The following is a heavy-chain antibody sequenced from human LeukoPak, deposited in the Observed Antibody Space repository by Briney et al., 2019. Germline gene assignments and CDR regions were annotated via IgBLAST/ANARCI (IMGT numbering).Heavy chain of an antibody. Sequence: SETLSLTCTVSGGSISSGSYYWSWIRQPAGKGLEWIGRIYTSGSTNYNPSLKSRVTISVDTSKNQFSLKLSSVTAADTAVYYCARDYPNYDSSGYHRGYFDYWGQGTLVTVSS. J-gene: IGHJ4*02. D-gene: IGHD3-22*01. CDR3: ARDYPNYDSSGYHRGYFDY. CDR1: GGSISSGSYY. CDR2: IYTSGST. V-gene: IGHV4-61*02.